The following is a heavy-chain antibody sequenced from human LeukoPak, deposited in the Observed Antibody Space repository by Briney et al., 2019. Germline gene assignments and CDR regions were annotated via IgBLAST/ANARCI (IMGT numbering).Heavy chain of an antibody. D-gene: IGHD3-10*01. V-gene: IGHV3-74*01. Sequence: GGSLRLSCAASGFTFSSYWMHWVRQAPGKGLVWVSHIRSDGSSTNYADSVKGRFTIPRDNAKSTLYLQMNSLRAGDTAVYYCARASGSGSHYPFDYWGQGTLVTVSS. CDR1: GFTFSSYW. CDR2: IRSDGSST. CDR3: ARASGSGSHYPFDY. J-gene: IGHJ4*02.